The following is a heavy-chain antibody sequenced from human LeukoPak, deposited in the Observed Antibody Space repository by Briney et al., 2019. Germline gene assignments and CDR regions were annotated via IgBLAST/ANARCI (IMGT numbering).Heavy chain of an antibody. CDR3: GKCARTPEGGGGWCNWFDP. Sequence: GGSLRLSCAASGFTVSNYAMNWVRQAPGEGGEWVSAISRSGNNLQYADSVKGRFTISRDNSKNTLYLQMKSLRGEDTAVYCCGKCARTPEGGGGWCNWFDPWGQGTLATVSS. V-gene: IGHV3-23*05. CDR1: GFTVSNYA. D-gene: IGHD2-15*01. J-gene: IGHJ5*02. CDR2: ISRSGNNL.